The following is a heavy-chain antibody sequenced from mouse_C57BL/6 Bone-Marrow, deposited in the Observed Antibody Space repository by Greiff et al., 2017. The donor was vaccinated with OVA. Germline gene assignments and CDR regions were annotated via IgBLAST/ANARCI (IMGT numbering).Heavy chain of an antibody. J-gene: IGHJ4*01. CDR1: GFTFSDYG. D-gene: IGHD2-10*01. CDR2: ISSGSSTI. V-gene: IGHV5-17*01. Sequence: DVKLVESGGGLVKPGGSLKLSCAASGFTFSDYGMHWVRQAPEKGLEWVAYISSGSSTIYYADTVKGRFTISRDNAKNTLFLQMTSLRSEDTAMYYCARPYRYAMDYWGQGTSVTVSS. CDR3: ARPYRYAMDY.